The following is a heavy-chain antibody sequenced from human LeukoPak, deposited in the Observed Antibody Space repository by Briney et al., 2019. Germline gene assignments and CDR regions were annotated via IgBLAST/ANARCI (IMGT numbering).Heavy chain of an antibody. CDR2: ISYDGSNK. CDR3: AREGDAFSSGPPDY. D-gene: IGHD6-19*01. V-gene: IGHV3-30-3*01. Sequence: GGSLRLSCSASGFTFNSYVMHWVRQAPGKGLEWVAVISYDGSNKYYADSVKGRFTISRDNSKNTLYLQMNSLRAEDTAVYYCAREGDAFSSGPPDYWGQGTLVTVSS. J-gene: IGHJ4*02. CDR1: GFTFNSYV.